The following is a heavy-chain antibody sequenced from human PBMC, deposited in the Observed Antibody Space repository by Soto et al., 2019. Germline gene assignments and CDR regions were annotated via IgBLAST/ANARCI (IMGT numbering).Heavy chain of an antibody. J-gene: IGHJ6*02. V-gene: IGHV1-69*13. CDR3: ARSITIFGVVMPPYYYYGMDV. D-gene: IGHD3-3*01. Sequence: GASVKVSCKASGGTFSSYAISWVRQAPGQGLEWMGGIIPIFGTASYAQKFQGRVTITADESTSTAYMELSSLRSEDTAVYYCARSITIFGVVMPPYYYYGMDVWGQGTTVTVSS. CDR2: IIPIFGTA. CDR1: GGTFSSYA.